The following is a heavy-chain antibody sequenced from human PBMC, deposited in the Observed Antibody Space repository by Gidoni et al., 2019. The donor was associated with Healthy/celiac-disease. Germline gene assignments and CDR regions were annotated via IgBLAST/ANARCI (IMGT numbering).Heavy chain of an antibody. CDR2: IYYSGST. D-gene: IGHD6-6*01. V-gene: IGHV4-39*01. CDR1: GGSISSSSYY. CDR3: ARRIGSSSPFFDY. Sequence: QLQLQESGPGLVKPSETLSLTCTVSGGSISSSSYYWGWIRQPPGKGLEWIGSIYYSGSTYYNPSLKSRVTISVDTSKNQFSLKLSSVTAADTAVYYCARRIGSSSPFFDYWGQGTLVTVSS. J-gene: IGHJ4*02.